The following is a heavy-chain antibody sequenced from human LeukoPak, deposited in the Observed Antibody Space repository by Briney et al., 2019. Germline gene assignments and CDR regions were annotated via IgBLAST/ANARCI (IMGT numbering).Heavy chain of an antibody. Sequence: GGSLRLSCAASGFTFSSHAMHWVRQAPGKGLEWVAVISYDGSNKYYADSVKGRFTISRDNSKNTLYLQMNSLRAEDTAVCYCARGEVYYDSSGPGDYWGQGTLVTVSS. CDR1: GFTFSSHA. J-gene: IGHJ4*02. V-gene: IGHV3-30*04. CDR3: ARGEVYYDSSGPGDY. CDR2: ISYDGSNK. D-gene: IGHD3-22*01.